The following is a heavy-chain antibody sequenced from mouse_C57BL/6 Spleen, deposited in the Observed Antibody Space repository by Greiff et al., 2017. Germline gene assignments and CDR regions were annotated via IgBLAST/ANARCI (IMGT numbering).Heavy chain of an antibody. CDR1: GYSITSGYY. V-gene: IGHV3-6*01. J-gene: IGHJ2*01. CDR2: ISYDGSN. D-gene: IGHD2-10*01. CDR3: ARDAYYGNYFDD. Sequence: EVQLQESGPGLVKPSQSLSLTCSVTGYSITSGYYWNWIRQFPGNKLEWMGYISYDGSNNYNPSLKNRISITRDTSKNQFFLKLNSVTTEDTATXYCARDAYYGNYFDDWGQGTTLTVSS.